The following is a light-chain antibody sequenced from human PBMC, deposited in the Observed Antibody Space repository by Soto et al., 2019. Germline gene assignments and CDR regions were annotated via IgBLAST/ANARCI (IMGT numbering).Light chain of an antibody. CDR1: QSVSSY. CDR3: QQRSNWPPWA. J-gene: IGKJ1*01. CDR2: DAS. V-gene: IGKV3-11*01. Sequence: EIVLTQSPATLSLSPGDRATLSCRASQSVSSYLVWYQQKPGQAPRLLLYDASNRATGIPARFSGSGSGTDFTLTISSLEPEDFAVYYCQQRSNWPPWAFGQGTKVDIK.